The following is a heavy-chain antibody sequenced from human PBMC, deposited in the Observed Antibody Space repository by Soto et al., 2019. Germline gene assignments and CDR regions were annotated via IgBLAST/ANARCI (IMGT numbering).Heavy chain of an antibody. J-gene: IGHJ4*02. CDR3: AKGKFGEHPHFDY. CDR2: ISWNSDKI. D-gene: IGHD3-10*01. CDR1: EFKFGDYA. Sequence: EVQLVESGGGLVRPGRSLRLSCAASEFKFGDYAMHWVRQAPGKGLEWVSGISWNSDKIAYTDSVRGRFTISRDSAENSLYLEMNCVRSEDTALYYWAKGKFGEHPHFDYWGQGALVTVSS. V-gene: IGHV3-9*01.